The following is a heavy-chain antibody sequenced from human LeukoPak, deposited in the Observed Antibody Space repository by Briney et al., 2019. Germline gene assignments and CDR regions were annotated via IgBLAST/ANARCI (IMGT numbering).Heavy chain of an antibody. V-gene: IGHV3-23*01. CDR3: AKNSGYSYGTVYYFDY. CDR2: TSGSGGST. CDR1: GFTFSSYA. Sequence: GGSLRLSCAASGFTFSSYAMSWVRQAPGKGLEWVSATSGSGGSTYYADSVKGRFTISRDNSKNTLYLQMNSLRAEDTAVYYCAKNSGYSYGTVYYFDYWGQGTLVTVSS. D-gene: IGHD5-18*01. J-gene: IGHJ4*02.